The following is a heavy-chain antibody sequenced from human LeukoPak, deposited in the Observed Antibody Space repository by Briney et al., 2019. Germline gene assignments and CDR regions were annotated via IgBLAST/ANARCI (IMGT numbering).Heavy chain of an antibody. CDR2: IYYIANT. D-gene: IGHD1-26*01. CDR3: ARVGGTNYFYYGMDV. J-gene: IGHJ6*02. V-gene: IGHV4-61*08. Sequence: SETLSLTCTVPGGSVSSGDYHWSWIRQPPGKGLEWIGYIYYIANTNYNPSLKSRVTISVDTSKNQFSLNLSSVTAADTAVYYCARVGGTNYFYYGMDVWGQGTTVTVSS. CDR1: GGSVSSGDYH.